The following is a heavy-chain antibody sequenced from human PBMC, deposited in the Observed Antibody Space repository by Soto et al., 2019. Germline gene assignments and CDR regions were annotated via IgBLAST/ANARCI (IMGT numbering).Heavy chain of an antibody. D-gene: IGHD5-18*01. CDR3: ARDSNFGYSYGYAY. CDR1: GFTFSSYS. CDR2: ISSSSSYI. V-gene: IGHV3-21*01. J-gene: IGHJ4*02. Sequence: PGGSLRLSCAASGFTFSSYSMNWVRQAPGKGLEWVSSISSSSSYIYYADSVKGRFTISRDNAKNSLYLQMNSLRAEDTAVYYCARDSNFGYSYGYAYWGQGTLVTVSS.